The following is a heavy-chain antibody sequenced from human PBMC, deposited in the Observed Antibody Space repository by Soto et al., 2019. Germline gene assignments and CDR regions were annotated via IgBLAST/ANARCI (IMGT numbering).Heavy chain of an antibody. D-gene: IGHD2-2*01. CDR3: AETDWSSTSCYEGGY. Sequence: GGSLRLSCAASGFTFSSYAMSWVRQAPGKGLEWVSAISGSGGSTYYADSVKGRFTISRDNSKNTLYLQMNSLRAEDTAVYYCAETDWSSTSCYEGGYWGQGTLVTVSS. J-gene: IGHJ4*02. V-gene: IGHV3-23*01. CDR1: GFTFSSYA. CDR2: ISGSGGST.